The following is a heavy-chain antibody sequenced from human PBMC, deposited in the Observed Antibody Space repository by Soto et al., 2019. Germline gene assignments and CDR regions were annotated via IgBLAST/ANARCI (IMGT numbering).Heavy chain of an antibody. CDR1: GSTFRSYY. J-gene: IGHJ3*02. V-gene: IGHV3-7*01. CDR3: ARDGFSAGFDI. CDR2: IKQDGSEK. Sequence: EVQLVDPEGALFQPGGSRRLSCAASGSTFRSYYRSWFRHPPGKRLEWVANIKQDGSEKYYVDSVKGRFTISRDNAKNSLYLQMNSLRAEDTAVYYCARDGFSAGFDIWGQGTMVTVSS.